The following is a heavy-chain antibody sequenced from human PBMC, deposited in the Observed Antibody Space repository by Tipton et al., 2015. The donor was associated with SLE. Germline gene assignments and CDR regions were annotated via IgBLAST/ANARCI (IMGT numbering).Heavy chain of an antibody. CDR2: IYSSGDR. D-gene: IGHD4-17*01. J-gene: IGHJ2*01. CDR3: ARGSDGEYVRYFDV. V-gene: IGHV4-4*07. Sequence: TLSLTCTVSGGSIRFDYWSWIRQSAGRGLVWIGRIYSSGDRDYNPSLRSRVTMSIDASQNRVSLRLKSVSAADTAVYYCARGSDGEYVRYFDVWGPGTLVTVSS. CDR1: GGSIRFDY.